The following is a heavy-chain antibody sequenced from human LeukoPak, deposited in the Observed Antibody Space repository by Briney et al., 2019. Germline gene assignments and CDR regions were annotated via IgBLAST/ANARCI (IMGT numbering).Heavy chain of an antibody. CDR1: GFTFDDYA. D-gene: IGHD3-3*01. CDR2: ISGDGGST. J-gene: IGHJ5*02. Sequence: GGSLRLPCAASGFTFDDYAMHWVRQAPGKGLEWVSLISGDGGSTYYADSVKGRFTISRDNSKNSLYLQMNSLRTEDTALYYCAKDTYYDFWNGPSNWFDPWGQGTLVTVSS. V-gene: IGHV3-43*02. CDR3: AKDTYYDFWNGPSNWFDP.